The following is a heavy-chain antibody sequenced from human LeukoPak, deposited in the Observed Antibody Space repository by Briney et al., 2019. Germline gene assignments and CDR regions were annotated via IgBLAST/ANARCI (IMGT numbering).Heavy chain of an antibody. J-gene: IGHJ2*01. D-gene: IGHD1-26*01. V-gene: IGHV3-7*01. Sequence: GGSLRLSCTASGFTLSHYWMTWVRQAPGKGLEWVAKIEKDGSAAYYVDSMKGRFTISRDNAENSLYLQMNSLRAEDTAVYSCARAGVTNLLGETYWYFDLWGRGTLVTVSS. CDR3: ARAGVTNLLGETYWYFDL. CDR2: IEKDGSAA. CDR1: GFTLSHYW.